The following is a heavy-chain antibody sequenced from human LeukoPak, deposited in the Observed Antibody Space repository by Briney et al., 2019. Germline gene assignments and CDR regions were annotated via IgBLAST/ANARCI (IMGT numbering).Heavy chain of an antibody. Sequence: ASVKVSCKASGYIFTDYYMHWVRQAPGQELGWMGRINPNSGGTNYAQKFQGRVTITADKSTSTAYMELSSLRSEDTAVYYCARVTRNYSNLSNWGQGTLVTVSS. V-gene: IGHV1/OR15-1*04. CDR1: GYIFTDYY. CDR3: ARVTRNYSNLSN. CDR2: INPNSGGT. J-gene: IGHJ4*02. D-gene: IGHD4-11*01.